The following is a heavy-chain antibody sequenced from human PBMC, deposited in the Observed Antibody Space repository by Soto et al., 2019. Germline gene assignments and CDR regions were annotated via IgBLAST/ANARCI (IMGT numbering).Heavy chain of an antibody. V-gene: IGHV1-3*01. Sequence: QVQLVQSGAEVKKPGASVKVSCKASGYTFTSYAMHWVRQAPGQRLEWMGWINAGNGNTKYSQKFQGGVTITRDTSASTAYMELSSLRSEDTAVYYCASEYCGGDCYSAARYGMDVWGQGTTVTVSS. CDR2: INAGNGNT. CDR1: GYTFTSYA. J-gene: IGHJ6*02. D-gene: IGHD2-21*02. CDR3: ASEYCGGDCYSAARYGMDV.